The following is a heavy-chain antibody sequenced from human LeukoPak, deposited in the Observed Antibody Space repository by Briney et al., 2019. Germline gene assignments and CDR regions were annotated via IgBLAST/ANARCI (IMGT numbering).Heavy chain of an antibody. Sequence: APVKVSCKASRYIFTSYYIHWVRQAPGQGLEWVGLISPTGSYTNYAQKFRGRVTMTRDTSTTTVYMELSSLRSDDTAVYYCAREESGGYFDYWGQGTLVSVSS. CDR2: ISPTGSYT. CDR1: RYIFTSYY. J-gene: IGHJ4*02. V-gene: IGHV1-46*01. D-gene: IGHD2-8*02. CDR3: AREESGGYFDY.